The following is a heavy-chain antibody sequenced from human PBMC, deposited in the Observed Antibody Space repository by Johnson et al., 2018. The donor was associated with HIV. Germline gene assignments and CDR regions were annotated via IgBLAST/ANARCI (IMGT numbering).Heavy chain of an antibody. CDR1: GFTFSSYW. V-gene: IGHV3-7*01. Sequence: EVQLVESGGGVVQPGGSLRLSCAASGFTFSSYWMSWVRQAPGKGLEWVANIKQDGSEKYYVDSVKGRFTISRDNAKNSLYLQMNSLRAEDTAVYSCARDLRFYRLVQGRVIISGVFDMWGQGTMVTVSS. CDR2: IKQDGSEK. J-gene: IGHJ3*02. CDR3: ARDLRFYRLVQGRVIISGVFDM. D-gene: IGHD3-10*01.